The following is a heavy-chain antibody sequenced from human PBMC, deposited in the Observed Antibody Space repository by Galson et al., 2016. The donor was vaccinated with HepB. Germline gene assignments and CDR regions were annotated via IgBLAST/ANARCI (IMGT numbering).Heavy chain of an antibody. D-gene: IGHD3-10*01. Sequence: SLRLSCAASGFSFSNYAMHWVRQAPGKGLEWVGRIKSKIGAGTTDYAAPVKGRFTISRDDSKNTLYLQMNSLKIEDTAVYYCTTEYYYDSGSNYSYPYYFDYWGQGTLVAVSS. J-gene: IGHJ4*02. CDR3: TTEYYYDSGSNYSYPYYFDY. V-gene: IGHV3-15*01. CDR2: IKSKIGAGTT. CDR1: GFSFSNYA.